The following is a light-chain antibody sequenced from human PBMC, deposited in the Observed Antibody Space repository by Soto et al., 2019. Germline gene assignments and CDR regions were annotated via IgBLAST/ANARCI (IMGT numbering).Light chain of an antibody. J-gene: IGLJ1*01. CDR1: SSDIGGYTH. V-gene: IGLV2-14*01. CDR3: SSYTSVNLYV. Sequence: QSVLTQPASVSGSPGQSISISFTGTSSDIGGYTHVSWYQQYAGKAPKLMISDVSSRPSGVSYRFSGSKSGNTASLTISGLQAEDEADYYCSSYTSVNLYVFGTGTKVTVL. CDR2: DVS.